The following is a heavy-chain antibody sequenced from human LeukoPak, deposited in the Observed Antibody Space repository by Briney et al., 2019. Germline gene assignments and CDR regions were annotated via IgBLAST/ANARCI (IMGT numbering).Heavy chain of an antibody. J-gene: IGHJ5*02. Sequence: GGSLRLSCAASGFTLSNAWMNWVRQAPGKGLEWVAFIRYDGSNKHYADSVKGRFTISRDNSKNTLYLQMNSLRAEDTAVYYCAKVRLDGDDPWGQGTLVTVSS. V-gene: IGHV3-30*02. CDR2: IRYDGSNK. CDR1: GFTLSNAW. D-gene: IGHD7-27*01. CDR3: AKVRLDGDDP.